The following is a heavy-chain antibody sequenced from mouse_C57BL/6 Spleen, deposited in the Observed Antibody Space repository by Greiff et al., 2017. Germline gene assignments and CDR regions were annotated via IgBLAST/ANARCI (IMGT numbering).Heavy chain of an antibody. CDR1: GYTFTSYW. D-gene: IGHD1-1*01. V-gene: IGHV1-64*01. Sequence: QVQLQQPGAELVEPGASVKLSCKASGYTFTSYWMHWVKQRPGQGLEWIGMIHPNSGSTNYNEKFKSKATLTVDKSSSTAYMQLSSLTSEDSAVYYCARSHYYGSSPLAMDYWGQGTSVTVSS. CDR2: IHPNSGST. J-gene: IGHJ4*01. CDR3: ARSHYYGSSPLAMDY.